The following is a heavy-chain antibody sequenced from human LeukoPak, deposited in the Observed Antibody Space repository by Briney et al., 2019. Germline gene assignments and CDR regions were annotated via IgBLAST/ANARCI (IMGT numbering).Heavy chain of an antibody. CDR2: TYYRSKWYY. Sequence: SQTLSLTCAISGDSVSSNSAAWNWIRQSPSRGLEWLGRTYYRSKWYYDSAVSANSRISINPDTSKNQFSLHLNSVTPEDTAVYYCARGGSGWTVSLFDPWGQGTLVTVSS. V-gene: IGHV6-1*01. CDR1: GDSVSSNSAA. CDR3: ARGGSGWTVSLFDP. D-gene: IGHD6-25*01. J-gene: IGHJ5*02.